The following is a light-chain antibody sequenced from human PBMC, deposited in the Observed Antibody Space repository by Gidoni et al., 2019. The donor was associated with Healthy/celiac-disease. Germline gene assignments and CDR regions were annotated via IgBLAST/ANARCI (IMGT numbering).Light chain of an antibody. CDR2: AAS. Sequence: DIQMTQSPSSLSASVGDRVTITCRASQGISNYLAWYQKPGKVPKLLIYAASTLQSGVPSRFSGSGSGTDFTLTISSLQPEDVATYYCQKYNSAPLTFGGGTKVEIK. CDR1: QGISNY. J-gene: IGKJ4*01. CDR3: QKYNSAPLT. V-gene: IGKV1-27*01.